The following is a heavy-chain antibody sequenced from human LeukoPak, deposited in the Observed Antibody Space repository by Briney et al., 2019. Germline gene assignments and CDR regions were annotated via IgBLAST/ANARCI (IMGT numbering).Heavy chain of an antibody. Sequence: GGSLRLSCAASGFTFSSYSMNWVRQAPGKGLEWVSYISSSSTTIYYADSVKGRFTISRDNAKNSLYLQMNSLRAEDTAVYYCAKDVVHSGDWGQGTLVTVSS. D-gene: IGHD6-6*01. CDR3: AKDVVHSGD. CDR2: ISSSSTTI. CDR1: GFTFSSYS. J-gene: IGHJ4*02. V-gene: IGHV3-48*01.